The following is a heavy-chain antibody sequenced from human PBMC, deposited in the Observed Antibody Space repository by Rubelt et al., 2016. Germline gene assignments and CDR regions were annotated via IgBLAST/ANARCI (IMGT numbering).Heavy chain of an antibody. CDR3: ARDLGIFLGDAFDI. Sequence: QVQLQESGPGLVKPSETLSLTCTVSGGSISSYYWSWIRQPPGKGLEWIGCIFYSGRTNYNPPLKSRVTISVYTAKDQCCLKLSSVAAADTAVYYCARDLGIFLGDAFDIWGQGTMVTVSS. V-gene: IGHV4-59*01. J-gene: IGHJ3*02. CDR2: IFYSGRT. D-gene: IGHD6-13*01. CDR1: GGSISSYY.